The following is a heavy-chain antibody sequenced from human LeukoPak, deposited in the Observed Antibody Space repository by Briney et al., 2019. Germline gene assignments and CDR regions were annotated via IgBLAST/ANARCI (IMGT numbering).Heavy chain of an antibody. CDR3: ARKGWLVYAFDI. CDR2: IYYSGST. D-gene: IGHD6-19*01. V-gene: IGHV4-39*01. Sequence: PSETLSLTCTVSGGSISSSSYYWGWIRQPPGKGLEWIGSIYYSGSTYYNPSLKSRVTISVDTSKNQFSLKLSSVTAADTAVYYCARKGWLVYAFDIWGQGTMVTVSS. J-gene: IGHJ3*02. CDR1: GGSISSSSYY.